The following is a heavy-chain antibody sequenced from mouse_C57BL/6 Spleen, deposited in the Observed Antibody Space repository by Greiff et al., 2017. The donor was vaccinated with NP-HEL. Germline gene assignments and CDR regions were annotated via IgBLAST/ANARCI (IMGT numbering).Heavy chain of an antibody. V-gene: IGHV5-17*01. J-gene: IGHJ2*01. CDR2: ISSGSSTI. D-gene: IGHD2-5*01. CDR3: ARKDYSNYVGYFDY. CDR1: GFTFSDYG. Sequence: DVQLVESGGGLVKPGGSLKLSCAASGFTFSDYGMHWVRQAPEKGLEWVAYISSGSSTIYYADTVKGRFTISRDNAKNTLFLQMTSLRSEDTAMYYCARKDYSNYVGYFDYWGQGTTLTVSS.